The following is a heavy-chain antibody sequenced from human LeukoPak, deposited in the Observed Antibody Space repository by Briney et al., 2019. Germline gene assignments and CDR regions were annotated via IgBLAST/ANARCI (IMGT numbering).Heavy chain of an antibody. V-gene: IGHV4-59*01. Sequence: SETLSLTCTVSGGSISSYYWSRIRQPPGKGLEWIGYIYYSGSTNYNPSLKSRVTISVDTSKNQFSLKLSSVTAADTAVYYCARRSLGSSGYNERYDYWGQGTLVTVSS. CDR2: IYYSGST. D-gene: IGHD3-22*01. CDR1: GGSISSYY. CDR3: ARRSLGSSGYNERYDY. J-gene: IGHJ4*02.